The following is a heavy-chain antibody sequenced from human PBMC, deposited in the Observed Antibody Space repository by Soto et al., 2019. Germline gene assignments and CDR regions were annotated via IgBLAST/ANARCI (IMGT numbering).Heavy chain of an antibody. Sequence: ASVKVSCKASGGTFSSYAISWVRQAPGQGLEWMGGIIPIFGTANYAQKFQGRVTITADKSTSTAYMELSRLRSEDTAVYYCARVRAPTVTTGWFDPWGQGTLVTVSS. V-gene: IGHV1-69*06. CDR1: GGTFSSYA. CDR2: IIPIFGTA. D-gene: IGHD4-4*01. J-gene: IGHJ5*02. CDR3: ARVRAPTVTTGWFDP.